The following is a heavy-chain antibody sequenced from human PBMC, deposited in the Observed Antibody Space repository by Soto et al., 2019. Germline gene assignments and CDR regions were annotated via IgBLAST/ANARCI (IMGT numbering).Heavy chain of an antibody. Sequence: SETLSLTCTVAGGSISSGDDYWSWIREPPGKGLEGMGYIYYSGSAYYKPSLKSRVTISVDTSKNQFSLKLSSVTAADTAVYYCARRRAEGSGYTSGPYGMDVWGQGTTVTVSS. D-gene: IGHD3-22*01. CDR2: IYYSGSA. CDR1: GGSISSGDDY. V-gene: IGHV4-30-4*01. CDR3: ARRRAEGSGYTSGPYGMDV. J-gene: IGHJ6*02.